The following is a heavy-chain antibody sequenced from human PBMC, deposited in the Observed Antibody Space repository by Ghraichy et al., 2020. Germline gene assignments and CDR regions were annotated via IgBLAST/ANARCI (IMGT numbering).Heavy chain of an antibody. Sequence: GGSLRLSCAASGFTFSSYAMNWVRQAPGRGLEWVSTISGGGDTTYYADSVKGRFTISRDNSKNTLYLQMNSLRAEDTAVYYCAKGKGSRTMYYFDYWGQETLVTVSS. CDR1: GFTFSSYA. CDR3: AKGKGSRTMYYFDY. CDR2: ISGGGDTT. D-gene: IGHD3-10*01. J-gene: IGHJ4*02. V-gene: IGHV3-23*01.